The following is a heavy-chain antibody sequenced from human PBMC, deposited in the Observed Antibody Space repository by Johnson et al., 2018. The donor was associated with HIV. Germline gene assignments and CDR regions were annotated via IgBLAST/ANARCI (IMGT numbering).Heavy chain of an antibody. J-gene: IGHJ3*02. CDR3: AKSAPGYDSSGYRNAFDI. D-gene: IGHD3-22*01. CDR2: IYSGGST. Sequence: VQLVESGGGLIQPGGSLRLSCAASGFTVSSNYMSWVRQAPGKGLEWVSVIYSGGSTYYADSVKGRFTISRDNSKNTLYLQMNSLRAEDTAVYYCAKSAPGYDSSGYRNAFDIWGKGTMVTVSS. CDR1: GFTVSSNY. V-gene: IGHV3-66*03.